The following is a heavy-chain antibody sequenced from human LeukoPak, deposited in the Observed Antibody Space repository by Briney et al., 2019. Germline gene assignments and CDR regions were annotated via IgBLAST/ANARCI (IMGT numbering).Heavy chain of an antibody. CDR2: INPSGGST. CDR3: ARVRSKYYYGSGSSDAFDI. J-gene: IGHJ3*02. Sequence: ASVKVSCKASGYTFTSYYMHWVRQAPGQGLEWMGIINPSGGSTSYAQKFQGRVTMTRDTSTSTVYMELSSLRSEDTAVYYCARVRSKYYYGSGSSDAFDIWGQGTMVTASS. V-gene: IGHV1-46*01. D-gene: IGHD3-10*01. CDR1: GYTFTSYY.